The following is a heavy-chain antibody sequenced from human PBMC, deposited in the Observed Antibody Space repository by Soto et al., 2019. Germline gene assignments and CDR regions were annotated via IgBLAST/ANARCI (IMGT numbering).Heavy chain of an antibody. V-gene: IGHV4-34*01. Sequence: SETLSVTCAVYGGSFSGYYWSWIRQPPGKGLEWIGEINHSGSTNYNPSLKSRVTISVDTSKNQFSLKLSSVTAADTAVYYCARGREQWLVHALAICGQVQLVT. CDR2: INHSGST. CDR3: ARGREQWLVHALAI. D-gene: IGHD6-19*01. J-gene: IGHJ3*02. CDR1: GGSFSGYY.